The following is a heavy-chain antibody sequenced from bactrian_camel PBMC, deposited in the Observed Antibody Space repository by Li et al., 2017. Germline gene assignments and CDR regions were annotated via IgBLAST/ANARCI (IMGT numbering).Heavy chain of an antibody. CDR1: GFTFSSYY. J-gene: IGHJ4*01. Sequence: HVQLVESGGGSVQAGGSLRLSCAASGFTFSSYYMSWVRLPPGKGLEWVANIYISAGTTYIANSVKGRFTISLNKTQNAAYLQMNSLKPEDTAMYYCAAGRPRIGSWSLNPVWFSDWGQGTQVTVS. CDR3: AAGRPRIGSWSLNPVWFSD. V-gene: IGHV3-2*01. D-gene: IGHD6*01. CDR2: IYISAGTT.